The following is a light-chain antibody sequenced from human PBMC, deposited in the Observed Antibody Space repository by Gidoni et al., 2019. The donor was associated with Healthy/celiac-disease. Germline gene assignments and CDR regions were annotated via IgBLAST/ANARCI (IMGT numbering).Light chain of an antibody. CDR2: GAS. Sequence: DIVMTPSPATLSVSPGERATLSCRASQSVSSNLAWYQQKPGQAPRLLIYGASTRANGTPARFSGSGSGREFTLTIISLQSEDFAVYYCQQYNNWPPITFGQGTRLEIK. J-gene: IGKJ5*01. V-gene: IGKV3-15*01. CDR3: QQYNNWPPIT. CDR1: QSVSSN.